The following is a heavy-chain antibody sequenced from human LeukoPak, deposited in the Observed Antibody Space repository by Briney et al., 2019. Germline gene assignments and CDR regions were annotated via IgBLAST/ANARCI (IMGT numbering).Heavy chain of an antibody. V-gene: IGHV4-34*01. D-gene: IGHD3/OR15-3a*01. Sequence: SETLSLICAVYGGSFSGYYWSWIRQPPGKGLEWIGEINHSGSTNYNPSLKSRVTISVDTSKNQFSLKLSSVTAADTAVYYCARDPVAVGLNKGFDYWGQGTLVTVSS. CDR2: INHSGST. J-gene: IGHJ4*02. CDR1: GGSFSGYY. CDR3: ARDPVAVGLNKGFDY.